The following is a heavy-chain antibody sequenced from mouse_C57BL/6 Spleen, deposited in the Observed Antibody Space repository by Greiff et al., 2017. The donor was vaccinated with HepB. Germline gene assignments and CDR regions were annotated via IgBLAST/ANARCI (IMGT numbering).Heavy chain of an antibody. J-gene: IGHJ3*01. Sequence: QVQLQQSGAELVRPGASVTLSCKASGYTFTDYEMHWVKQTPVHGLEWIGAIDPETGGTAYNQKFKGKAILTADKSSSTAYMELRSLTSEDSAIYYCTRGDDGYPFDYWGQGTLVTVSA. CDR3: TRGDDGYPFDY. V-gene: IGHV1-15*01. D-gene: IGHD2-3*01. CDR2: IDPETGGT. CDR1: GYTFTDYE.